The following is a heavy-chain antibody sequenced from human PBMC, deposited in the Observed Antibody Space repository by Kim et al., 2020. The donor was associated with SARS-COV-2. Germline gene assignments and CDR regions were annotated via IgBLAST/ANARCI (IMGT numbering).Heavy chain of an antibody. CDR3: ARDYYGSGSYYNGLGY. V-gene: IGHV3-21*01. D-gene: IGHD3-10*01. Sequence: SVKGRFTISRDNAKNSLYLQMNSLRAEDTAVYYCARDYYGSGSYYNGLGYWGQGTLVTVSS. J-gene: IGHJ4*02.